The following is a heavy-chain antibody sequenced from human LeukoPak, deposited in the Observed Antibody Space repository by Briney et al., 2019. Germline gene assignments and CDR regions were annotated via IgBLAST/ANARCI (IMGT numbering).Heavy chain of an antibody. CDR3: ARDQYEVPYYSNYDGMNV. D-gene: IGHD3-16*01. CDR2: IKQDGSEA. CDR1: GFTFSYYW. Sequence: GGSLRLSCTASGFTFSYYWMSWVRQAPEKGLEWVANIKQDGSEASYVGSVKGRFTISRDNPRNSLYLQMNSLRAEDTAVYYCARDQYEVPYYSNYDGMNVWGQGTTVIVSS. V-gene: IGHV3-7*03. J-gene: IGHJ6*02.